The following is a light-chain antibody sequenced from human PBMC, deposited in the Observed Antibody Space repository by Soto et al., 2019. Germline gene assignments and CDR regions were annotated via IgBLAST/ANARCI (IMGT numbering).Light chain of an antibody. J-gene: IGKJ4*01. CDR1: QDISNG. CDR2: GAS. CDR3: QPYHVYPFP. V-gene: IGKV1-16*01. Sequence: DIQMTQSPSSLSASVGDRVTITCRASQDISNGLAWFQQKPGKAPKSLIYGASTLESVVPSRFSGSGSWTDFTLAISSLQPEDCANYYCQPYHVYPFPFGGGTKVEI.